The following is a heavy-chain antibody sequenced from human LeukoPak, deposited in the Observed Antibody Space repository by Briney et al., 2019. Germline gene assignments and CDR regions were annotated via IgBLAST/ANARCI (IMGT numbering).Heavy chain of an antibody. CDR2: ISGSGGST. CDR1: GFTFSSYA. Sequence: GRSLRLSCAASGFTFSSYAMSWVRQAPGKGLEWVSAISGSGGSTYYADSVKGRFTISRDNSKNTLYLQMNSLRAEDTAVYYCAKDKTGSSWENYFDYWGQGTLVTVSS. V-gene: IGHV3-23*01. CDR3: AKDKTGSSWENYFDY. D-gene: IGHD6-13*01. J-gene: IGHJ4*02.